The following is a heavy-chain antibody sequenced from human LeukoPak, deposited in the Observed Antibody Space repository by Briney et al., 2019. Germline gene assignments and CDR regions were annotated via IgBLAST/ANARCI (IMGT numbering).Heavy chain of an antibody. V-gene: IGHV4-39*02. D-gene: IGHD6-19*01. Sequence: SETLSLTCTVSTGSIRSTSFYWDWMRQPPGKGLEWLGFIYYSGNTFYNVSLGGRVAISVDTSKNHLSLKLTSVTAADTAVYFCARCIGWSSDLWGQGTLVTVSS. CDR3: ARCIGWSSDL. CDR2: IYYSGNT. CDR1: TGSIRSTSFY. J-gene: IGHJ5*02.